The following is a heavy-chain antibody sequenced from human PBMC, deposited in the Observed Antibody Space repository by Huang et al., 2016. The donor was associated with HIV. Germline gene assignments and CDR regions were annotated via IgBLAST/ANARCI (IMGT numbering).Heavy chain of an antibody. Sequence: QVQLVESGAELKKPGASVRVSCKVSGYTVSELSLHWVRQAPEKGLEWMGGFDPEEGETSYAQRLQGRVTMTEDTPTDTAYMELSSLRPEDTAVYYCATSTPDVGAGVLRSAFDIWGQGTMVTVSS. D-gene: IGHD2-15*01. CDR1: GYTVSELS. CDR3: ATSTPDVGAGVLRSAFDI. V-gene: IGHV1-24*01. J-gene: IGHJ3*02. CDR2: FDPEEGET.